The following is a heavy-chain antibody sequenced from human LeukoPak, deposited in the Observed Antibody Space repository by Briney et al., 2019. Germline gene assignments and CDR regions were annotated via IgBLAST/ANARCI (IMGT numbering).Heavy chain of an antibody. CDR1: GGSISSSSYY. Sequence: PSETLSLTCTVSGGSISSSSYYWGWIRQPPGKGLEWIGSIYYSGSTYYNPSLKSRVTISVDTSKNQFSLKLSSVTAADTAVYYCARPRVIAVAGTGNWFDPWGQGTLVTVSS. V-gene: IGHV4-39*01. CDR2: IYYSGST. CDR3: ARPRVIAVAGTGNWFDP. J-gene: IGHJ5*02. D-gene: IGHD6-19*01.